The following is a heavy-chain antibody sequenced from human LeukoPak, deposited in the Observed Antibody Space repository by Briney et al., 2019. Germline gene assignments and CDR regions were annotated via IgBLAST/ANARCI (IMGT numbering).Heavy chain of an antibody. CDR2: ILSDGSYE. CDR3: AKARTLTGYYIFDY. D-gene: IGHD3-9*01. Sequence: EGSLRLSCATSGFSLSRNGMHWVRQAPGQGLEWVAFILSDGSYEYYADSVKGRFTISRDTSRNTLFLQMNSLRAEDTAVYYCAKARTLTGYYIFDYWGQGTLVTVSS. V-gene: IGHV3-30*02. J-gene: IGHJ4*02. CDR1: GFSLSRNG.